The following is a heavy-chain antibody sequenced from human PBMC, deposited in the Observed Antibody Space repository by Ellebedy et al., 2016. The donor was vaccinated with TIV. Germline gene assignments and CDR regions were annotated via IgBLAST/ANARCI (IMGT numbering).Heavy chain of an antibody. CDR1: GFSFSDYS. CDR2: IKQDGSEK. J-gene: IGHJ6*02. V-gene: IGHV3-7*01. CDR3: ARDKGGYFLSGLDV. D-gene: IGHD2-21*02. Sequence: GESLKISCAASGFSFSDYSMNWFRQAPGKGLEWVANIKQDGSEKYYLDSVKGRFTISRDNAKNSLYLQMNSLRPEDTAVYYCARDKGGYFLSGLDVWGLGTTVTVSS.